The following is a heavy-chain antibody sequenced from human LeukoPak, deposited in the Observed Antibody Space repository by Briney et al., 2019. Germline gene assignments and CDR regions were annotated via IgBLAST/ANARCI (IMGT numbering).Heavy chain of an antibody. CDR2: IKQDGSEK. CDR3: ARDWSWTGWGTAVAGTNPLNQFDY. CDR1: GFTFSSYW. D-gene: IGHD6-19*01. J-gene: IGHJ4*02. V-gene: IGHV3-7*01. Sequence: PGGSLRLSCAASGFTFSSYWMSWVRQAPGKGLEWVANIKQDGSEKYYVDSVKGRFTISRDNAKNSLYLQMNSLRAEDTAVYYCARDWSWTGWGTAVAGTNPLNQFDYWGQGTLVTVSS.